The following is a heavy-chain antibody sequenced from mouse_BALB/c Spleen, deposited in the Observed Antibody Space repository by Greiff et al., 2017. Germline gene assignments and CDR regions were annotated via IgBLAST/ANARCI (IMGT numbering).Heavy chain of an antibody. CDR3: ARGDFDY. V-gene: IGHV1-14*01. J-gene: IGHJ2*01. CDR2: INPYNDGT. Sequence: VQLKESGAELVKPGASVKLSCKASGYTFTSYYMYWVKQRPGQGLEWIGYINPYNDGTKYNEKFKGKATLTSDKSSSTAYMELSSLTSEDSAVYYCARGDFDYWGQGTTLTVSS. CDR1: GYTFTSYY.